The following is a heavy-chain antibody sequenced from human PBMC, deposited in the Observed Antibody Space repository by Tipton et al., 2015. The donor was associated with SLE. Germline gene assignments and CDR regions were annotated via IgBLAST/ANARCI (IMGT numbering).Heavy chain of an antibody. V-gene: IGHV1-18*04. Sequence: QLVQSGAEVKKPGSSVKVSCKASGGTFNSYIIGWVRQAPGQGLDWMGRISAYNYKTYYAQTLQGRLTMTIDISASTGYMEVRSLRTDDTAVYFCARVADPEWFDFDYWGQGTLVPVSS. CDR1: GGTFNSYI. CDR3: ARVADPEWFDFDY. D-gene: IGHD3-3*01. J-gene: IGHJ4*02. CDR2: ISAYNYKT.